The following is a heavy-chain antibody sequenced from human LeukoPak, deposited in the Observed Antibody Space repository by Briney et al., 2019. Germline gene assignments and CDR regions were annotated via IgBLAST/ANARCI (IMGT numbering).Heavy chain of an antibody. CDR1: GYTFTRYG. V-gene: IGHV1-18*01. Sequence: ASVKVSCKASGYTFTRYGISWVRQAPGQGLEWMGWISAYNGNTYYAQRLQGRVTMTTDTSTSTAYMELRSLRSDDTAVYYCARDSGGRSSTFDFWGQGTLVTVSS. CDR2: ISAYNGNT. J-gene: IGHJ4*02. D-gene: IGHD3-10*01. CDR3: ARDSGGRSSTFDF.